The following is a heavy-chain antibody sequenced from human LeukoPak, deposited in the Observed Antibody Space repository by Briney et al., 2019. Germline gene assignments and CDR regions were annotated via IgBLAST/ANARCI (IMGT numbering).Heavy chain of an antibody. Sequence: GGSLRLSCAASGFTFSSYEMDWVRQAPGKGLEWVSSLGGSSRSIYYADSVKGRFTISRDNAKNSLYLQMNSLRAEDTAVYYCARELAEGFDYWGQGTLVTVSS. J-gene: IGHJ4*02. D-gene: IGHD6-25*01. CDR2: LGGSSRSI. CDR1: GFTFSSYE. V-gene: IGHV3-21*01. CDR3: ARELAEGFDY.